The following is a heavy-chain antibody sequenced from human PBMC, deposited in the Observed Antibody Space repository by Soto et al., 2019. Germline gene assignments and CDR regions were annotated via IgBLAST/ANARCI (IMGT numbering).Heavy chain of an antibody. CDR3: AKDKGVDIAATTADY. J-gene: IGHJ4*02. CDR1: GFTFSSYA. V-gene: IGHV3-23*01. D-gene: IGHD5-12*01. CDR2: ISGSRGST. Sequence: EVQLLESGGGLVQPGGSLRLSCAASGFTFSSYAMSWVRQAPGTGLEWVSAISGSRGSTYYADSVKGRFTISRDNSKNTLYLQMNSLRAEDTAVYYCAKDKGVDIAATTADYWGQGTLVTVSS.